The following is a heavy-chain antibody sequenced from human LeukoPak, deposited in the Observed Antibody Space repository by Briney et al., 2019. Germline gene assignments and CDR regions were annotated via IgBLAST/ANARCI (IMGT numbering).Heavy chain of an antibody. D-gene: IGHD3-9*01. V-gene: IGHV3-21*01. CDR3: ARASGVVTYYDTLTGYPDV. CDR2: ISSSSSYI. J-gene: IGHJ6*04. CDR1: GFTFSSYS. Sequence: GGSLRLSCAASGFTFSSYSMNWVRQAPGKGLEWVSSISSSSSYIYYADSVKGRFTISRDNAKNSLYLQMNSLRAEDTAVYYCARASGVVTYYDTLTGYPDVWGKGTTVTVSS.